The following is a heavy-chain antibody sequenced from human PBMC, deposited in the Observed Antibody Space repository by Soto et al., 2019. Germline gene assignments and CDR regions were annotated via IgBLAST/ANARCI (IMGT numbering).Heavy chain of an antibody. CDR2: IIPIFGTA. J-gene: IGHJ6*02. V-gene: IGHV1-69*01. D-gene: IGHD1-7*01. Sequence: QVQLVQSGAEVKKPGSSVKVSCKASGGTFSSYAISWVRQAPGQGLEWMGGIIPIFGTANYAQKFQGRVTITAVESTSTAYMELSSLRSEDTAVYYCQAGTTFPDIYYYGMDVWGQGTTVTVSS. CDR1: GGTFSSYA. CDR3: QAGTTFPDIYYYGMDV.